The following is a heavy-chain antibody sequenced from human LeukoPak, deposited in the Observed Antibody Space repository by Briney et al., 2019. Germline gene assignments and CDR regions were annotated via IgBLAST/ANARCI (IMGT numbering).Heavy chain of an antibody. CDR3: ARTRGYSDYELDY. V-gene: IGHV1-2*02. CDR1: GYTFTGYY. CDR2: INPNSGGT. D-gene: IGHD5-12*01. J-gene: IGHJ4*02. Sequence: GASVKVSCKASGYTFTGYYMHWVRQAPGQGLEWMGWINPNSGGTNYAQKFQGRVTMTRDTSTSTVYMELSSLRSEDTAVYYCARTRGYSDYELDYWGQGTLVTVSS.